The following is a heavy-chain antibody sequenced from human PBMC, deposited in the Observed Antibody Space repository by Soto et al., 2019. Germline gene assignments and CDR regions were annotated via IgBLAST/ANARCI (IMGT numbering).Heavy chain of an antibody. D-gene: IGHD3-22*01. CDR2: ISGSGGST. V-gene: IGHV3-23*01. CDR3: AKLYYYDSSGYYPQDY. CDR1: GFTFSSYA. J-gene: IGHJ4*02. Sequence: GGSLRLSCAASGFTFSSYAMSWVRQAPGKGLEWVSAISGSGGSTYYADSVKGRFTISRDNSKNTLYLQMNSLRAEDTAVYYCAKLYYYDSSGYYPQDYWGQGTLVTVSS.